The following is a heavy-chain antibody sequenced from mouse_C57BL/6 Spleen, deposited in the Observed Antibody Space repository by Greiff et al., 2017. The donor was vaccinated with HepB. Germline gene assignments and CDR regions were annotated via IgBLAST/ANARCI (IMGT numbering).Heavy chain of an antibody. CDR2: IDPETGGT. D-gene: IGHD1-1*01. CDR3: TRVYGSSFDY. V-gene: IGHV1-15*01. J-gene: IGHJ2*01. CDR1: GYTFTDYE. Sequence: QVQLKQSGAELVRPGASVTLSCKASGYTFTDYEMHWVKQTPVHGLEWIGAIDPETGGTAYNQKFKGKAILTADKSSSTAYMELRSLTSEDSAVYYCTRVYGSSFDYWGQGTTLTVSS.